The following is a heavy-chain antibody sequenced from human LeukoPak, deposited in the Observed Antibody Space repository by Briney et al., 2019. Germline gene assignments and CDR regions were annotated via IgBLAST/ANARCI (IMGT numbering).Heavy chain of an antibody. CDR2: IIPIFGTA. J-gene: IGHJ4*02. D-gene: IGHD3-9*01. Sequence: SVKVSCKASGGTFSSYAISWVRQAPGQGLEWMEGIIPIFGTANYAQKFQGRVTITADESTSTAYMELSSLRSEDTAVYYCARGLTYYDILTGYYNFDYWGQGTLVTVSS. CDR3: ARGLTYYDILTGYYNFDY. CDR1: GGTFSSYA. V-gene: IGHV1-69*01.